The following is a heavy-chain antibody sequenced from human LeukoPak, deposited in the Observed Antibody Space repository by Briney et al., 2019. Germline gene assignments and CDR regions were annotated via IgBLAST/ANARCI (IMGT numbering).Heavy chain of an antibody. Sequence: GGSLRLSCAASGFTFSSYSMNWVRQAPGKGLEWVSSISSSSSYIYYADSVKGRFTISRDNAKNSLYLQMNSLRAEDTAVYYRARGPFRYYDSSGFYYMDVWGKGTTVTVSS. J-gene: IGHJ6*03. D-gene: IGHD3-22*01. CDR3: ARGPFRYYDSSGFYYMDV. CDR1: GFTFSSYS. CDR2: ISSSSSYI. V-gene: IGHV3-21*01.